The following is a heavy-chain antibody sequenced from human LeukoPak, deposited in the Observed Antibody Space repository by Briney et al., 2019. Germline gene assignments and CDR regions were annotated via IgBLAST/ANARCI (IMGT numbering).Heavy chain of an antibody. Sequence: SETPSLTCTVSGDSISSYYWSWIRQPPGKGLEWIGYIYNSGSTNYNSSLKSRVTISADTSKNQFSLKLSSVTAADTAVYYCARARGATIFQSAFDIWGQGTMVTVSS. CDR1: GDSISSYY. V-gene: IGHV4-59*01. J-gene: IGHJ3*02. CDR3: ARARGATIFQSAFDI. CDR2: IYNSGST. D-gene: IGHD5-24*01.